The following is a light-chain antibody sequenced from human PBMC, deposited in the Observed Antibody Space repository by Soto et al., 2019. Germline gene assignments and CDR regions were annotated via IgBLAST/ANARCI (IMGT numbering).Light chain of an antibody. CDR1: RSDVGSYNS. CDR2: EVT. J-gene: IGLJ2*01. Sequence: QSALTQPASVSGSPGQSITISCTGTRSDVGSYNSIAWYQQHPGKAPSVVIFEVTKRPSGISDRFSGSKSGYTASLRISGLQAEDEADYFCLSYAGNSIWLFGGGTKVTV. V-gene: IGLV2-23*02. CDR3: LSYAGNSIWL.